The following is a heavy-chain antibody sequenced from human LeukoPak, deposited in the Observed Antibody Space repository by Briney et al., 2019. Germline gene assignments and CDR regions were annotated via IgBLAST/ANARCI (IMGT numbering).Heavy chain of an antibody. V-gene: IGHV4-34*12. D-gene: IGHD1-26*01. CDR2: IIHSGST. CDR1: GGSFSGFY. CDR3: VRRLSGSFSDY. Sequence: SETLSLTCTVYGGSFSGFYWTWIRQPPGKGLEWIGEIIHSGSTNYNPSLKSRITISVDTSKNQFSLKLSSVTAADTAVYYCVRRLSGSFSDYWGQGILVTVSS. J-gene: IGHJ4*02.